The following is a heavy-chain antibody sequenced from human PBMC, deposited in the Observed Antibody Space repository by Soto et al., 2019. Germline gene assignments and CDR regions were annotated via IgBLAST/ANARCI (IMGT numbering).Heavy chain of an antibody. Sequence: GGSLSLSCAASGFPFSSYGMHWVRQAPGKGLVWVSRINSDGTGTNYADSVKGRFTISRDNAKKTLYLQMNSLRADDTAVYYCARDSSPYYDFWSGFYTYFDYWGQGALVTVSS. V-gene: IGHV3-74*01. CDR1: GFPFSSYG. D-gene: IGHD3-3*01. CDR2: INSDGTGT. CDR3: ARDSSPYYDFWSGFYTYFDY. J-gene: IGHJ4*02.